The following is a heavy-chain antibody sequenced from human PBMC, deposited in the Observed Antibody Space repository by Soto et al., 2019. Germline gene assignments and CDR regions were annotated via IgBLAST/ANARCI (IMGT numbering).Heavy chain of an antibody. Sequence: QLQLQESGPGLVKPSETLSLTCSVSDDSINSDKYYWGWIRQPPRKGLEWIGSIYYRGNSFYNPSRKPCVTISLDKPKSQLSLKLNSVRAADSAVYFCARLEGLATISYYFDFWGPGALVTVSS. CDR3: ARLEGLATISYYFDF. D-gene: IGHD5-12*01. V-gene: IGHV4-39*01. CDR2: IYYRGNS. CDR1: DDSINSDKYY. J-gene: IGHJ4*02.